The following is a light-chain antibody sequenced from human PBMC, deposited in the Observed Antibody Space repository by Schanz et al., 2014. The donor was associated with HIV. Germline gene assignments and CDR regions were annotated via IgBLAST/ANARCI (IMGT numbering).Light chain of an antibody. CDR1: QSLGGS. V-gene: IGKV3D-15*01. J-gene: IGKJ5*01. CDR3: QQYNDWPPIT. Sequence: ETVLTQSPGSLSLSPGERATLSCRASQSLGGSQLAWYQHKPGQAPRLLIYGASNRATGIPDRFSGGGSGTEFTLTISSLQSEDFAVYYCQQYNDWPPITFGQGTRLEIK. CDR2: GAS.